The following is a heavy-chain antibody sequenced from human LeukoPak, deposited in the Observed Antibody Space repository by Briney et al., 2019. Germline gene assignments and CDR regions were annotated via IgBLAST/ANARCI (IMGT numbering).Heavy chain of an antibody. V-gene: IGHV3-30*18. Sequence: GGSLRLSCAASGFTFSSYGMHWVRQAPGKGLEWVAVISYDGSNKYYADSVKGRFTISRDNSKNTLYLQMNSLRAEDTAVYYCAKDRSGYDLGGNDYWGQGTLVTVSS. D-gene: IGHD5-12*01. CDR1: GFTFSSYG. CDR3: AKDRSGYDLGGNDY. CDR2: ISYDGSNK. J-gene: IGHJ4*02.